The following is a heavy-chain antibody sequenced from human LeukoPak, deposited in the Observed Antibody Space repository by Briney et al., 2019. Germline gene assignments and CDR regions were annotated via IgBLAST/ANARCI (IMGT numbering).Heavy chain of an antibody. J-gene: IGHJ6*03. Sequence: GGSLRLSCAASGFTFSDSYMTWVRQAPGKGVEWVAYISGSGHDINYSESAKGRFTISRDNAKNSLYLQMNSLRAEDTALYYCAREPYLQLWLPSYYYYMDVWGKGTTVTVSS. CDR3: AREPYLQLWLPSYYYYMDV. CDR2: ISGSGHDI. D-gene: IGHD5-18*01. V-gene: IGHV3-11*01. CDR1: GFTFSDSY.